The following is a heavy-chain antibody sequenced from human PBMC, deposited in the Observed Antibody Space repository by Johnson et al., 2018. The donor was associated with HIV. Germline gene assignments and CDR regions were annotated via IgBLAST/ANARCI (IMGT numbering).Heavy chain of an antibody. CDR1: GFTVSSYD. J-gene: IGHJ3*02. CDR2: IGTAGDT. CDR3: ASGDELGDDAFDI. D-gene: IGHD7-27*01. V-gene: IGHV3-13*01. Sequence: VQLVESGGGLIQPGGSLRLSCAASGFTVSSYDMHWVRQATGKGLEWVSAIGTAGDTYYPGSGKGRFTISRENAKNSLYLQMNSLRAEDTALYYCASGDELGDDAFDIWGQGTMVTVSS.